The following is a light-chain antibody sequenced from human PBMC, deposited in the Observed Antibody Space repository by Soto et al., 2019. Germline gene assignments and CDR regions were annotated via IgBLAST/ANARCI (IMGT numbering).Light chain of an antibody. CDR2: GAS. V-gene: IGKV3-15*01. J-gene: IGKJ5*01. Sequence: ETVMTQSPATLSVSPGEGATLSCRASQSVSINLAWYQQKPGQAPRLLIYGASTRATGIPARFSGSGSGTEFPLTISSLQSEDFAVYYCQQYNNWTPITFGQGTRLEIK. CDR3: QQYNNWTPIT. CDR1: QSVSIN.